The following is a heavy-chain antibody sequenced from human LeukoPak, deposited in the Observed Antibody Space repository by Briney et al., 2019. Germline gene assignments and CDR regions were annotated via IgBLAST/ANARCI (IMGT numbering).Heavy chain of an antibody. V-gene: IGHV3-30*04. D-gene: IGHD4-23*01. CDR3: ARDPNRLADYGGDYFDH. Sequence: GGSLRLSCAASGFPFSSYSMHWVRQALGNGLEWVAVISNDGSHKYYADSVKGRFIISRDNSKNTLSLQMNTLRPDDTAVFYCARDPNRLADYGGDYFDHWGQGTLVTVSS. J-gene: IGHJ4*02. CDR1: GFPFSSYS. CDR2: ISNDGSHK.